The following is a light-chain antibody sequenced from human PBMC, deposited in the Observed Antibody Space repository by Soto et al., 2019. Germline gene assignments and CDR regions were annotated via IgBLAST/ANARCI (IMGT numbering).Light chain of an antibody. J-gene: IGKJ2*01. V-gene: IGKV3-20*01. Sequence: EIVLTQSPGTLPLSPGERATLSCRASQSVSSSYLVWYQQKPGQAPRPLIYGASSRATGIPDRFSGSGSGTDFTLTISRLEAEDFAVYYCQQYGSSSYTFGQGTQLEIK. CDR2: GAS. CDR1: QSVSSSY. CDR3: QQYGSSSYT.